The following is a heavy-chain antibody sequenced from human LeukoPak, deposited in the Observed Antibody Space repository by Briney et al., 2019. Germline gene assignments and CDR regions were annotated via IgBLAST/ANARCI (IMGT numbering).Heavy chain of an antibody. J-gene: IGHJ6*03. CDR3: VRSIRVRMDV. Sequence: GASVKVSYKASGYTFTNYCISGVPQPPAQGLEGVGWISAYNGNTHYAQELQGRVTITTDTSTTTVYMELTILRYRAPAVFFFVRSIRVRMDVWGKGTTVTVSS. CDR2: ISAYNGNT. V-gene: IGHV1-18*01. CDR1: GYTFTNYC.